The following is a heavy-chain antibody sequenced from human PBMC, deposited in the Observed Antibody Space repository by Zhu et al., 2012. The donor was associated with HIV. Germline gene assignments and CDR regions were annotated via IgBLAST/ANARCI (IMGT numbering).Heavy chain of an antibody. V-gene: IGHV4-4*09. CDR3: ARDRGIAVAGSYYYGMGR. J-gene: IGHJ6*04. CDR1: GGSISSYY. CDR2: IYTSGST. D-gene: IGHD6-19*01. Sequence: QVQLQESGPGLVKPSETLSLTCTVSGGSISSYYWSWIRQPPGKGLEWIGYIYTSGSTNYNPSLKSRVTISVDTSKNQFSLKLSSVTAADTAVYYCARDRGIAVAGSYYYGMGRLGPKGPGHRLL.